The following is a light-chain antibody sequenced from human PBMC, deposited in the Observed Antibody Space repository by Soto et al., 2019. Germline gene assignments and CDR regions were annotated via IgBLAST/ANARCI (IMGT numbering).Light chain of an antibody. V-gene: IGKV1-5*01. CDR2: DVS. Sequence: DIQMTQPPSALSASVGDRVTITCRASQTISDSLAWYQQKPGKAPDLLISDVSSLERGVASRFSGSGSGTEFTLTISSMQPDDFATYYCQQYYSFPWTFGQGTKVDIK. CDR1: QTISDS. CDR3: QQYYSFPWT. J-gene: IGKJ1*01.